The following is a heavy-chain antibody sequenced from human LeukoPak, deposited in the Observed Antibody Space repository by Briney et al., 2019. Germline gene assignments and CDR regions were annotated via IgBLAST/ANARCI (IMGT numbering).Heavy chain of an antibody. V-gene: IGHV3-30*18. CDR1: GFTFSSYG. Sequence: GGSLRLSCAASGFTFSSYGMHWVRQAPGKGLEWVAVISYDGSNKYYADSVKGRFTISRDNSKNTLYLQMNSLRAEDTAVYYCAKGGVPAATYYFDYWGQGTLVTVSS. CDR2: ISYDGSNK. CDR3: AKGGVPAATYYFDY. D-gene: IGHD2-2*01. J-gene: IGHJ4*02.